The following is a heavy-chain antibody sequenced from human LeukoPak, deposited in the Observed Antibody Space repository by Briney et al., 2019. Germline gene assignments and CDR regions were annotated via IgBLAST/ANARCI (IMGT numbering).Heavy chain of an antibody. CDR3: AKTLGLIDHHY. Sequence: PGGTLRLSCAASGFTFSSYWMSWVRQAPGKGLEWVSTISGSGGSTYYADSVKGRFTISRDNSKNTLYLQMNSLRAEDTAIYYCAKTLGLIDHHYWGQGSLVTVSS. D-gene: IGHD3-16*02. CDR2: ISGSGGST. J-gene: IGHJ4*02. V-gene: IGHV3-23*01. CDR1: GFTFSSYW.